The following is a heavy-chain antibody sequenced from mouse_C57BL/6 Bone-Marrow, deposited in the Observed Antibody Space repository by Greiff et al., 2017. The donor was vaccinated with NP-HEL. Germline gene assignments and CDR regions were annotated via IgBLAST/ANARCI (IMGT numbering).Heavy chain of an antibody. Sequence: EVQLQESGPGLVKPSQSLSLTCSVTGYSITSGYYWNWIRQFPGNKLEWMGYISYDGSNNYNPSLKNRISITRDTSKNQFFLKLNSVTTEDTATYYCARSFITTLMDYWGQGTSVTVSS. D-gene: IGHD1-1*01. CDR3: ARSFITTLMDY. CDR2: ISYDGSN. J-gene: IGHJ4*01. CDR1: GYSITSGYY. V-gene: IGHV3-6*01.